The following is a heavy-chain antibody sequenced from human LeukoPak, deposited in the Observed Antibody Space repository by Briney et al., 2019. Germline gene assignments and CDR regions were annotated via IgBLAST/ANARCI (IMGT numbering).Heavy chain of an antibody. Sequence: PGGSLRLSCSASGFTFSSYAMHWVRQAPGKGLEWVAVISYDGSNKYYADSVKGRFTISRDNSKNTLYLQMNSLRAEDTAVYYCATCIAAAGTLDYWGQGTLVTVSS. D-gene: IGHD6-13*01. CDR3: ATCIAAAGTLDY. V-gene: IGHV3-30-3*01. CDR1: GFTFSSYA. CDR2: ISYDGSNK. J-gene: IGHJ4*02.